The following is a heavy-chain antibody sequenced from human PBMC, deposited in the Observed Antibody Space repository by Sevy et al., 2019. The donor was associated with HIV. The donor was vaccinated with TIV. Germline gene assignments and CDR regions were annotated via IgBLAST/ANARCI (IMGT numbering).Heavy chain of an antibody. D-gene: IGHD6-19*01. V-gene: IGHV1-69*13. CDR2: IIPVLGTV. J-gene: IGHJ4*02. CDR1: GGIFRTNA. CDR3: ARGGGNGWYYFDY. Sequence: ASVKVSCKASGGIFRTNAFSWVRQAPGQGLEWMGGIIPVLGTVNYARKFQGRVTITADESTKTVYMELSSQRSEDTAVYYCARGGGNGWYYFDYWGQETLVTVSS.